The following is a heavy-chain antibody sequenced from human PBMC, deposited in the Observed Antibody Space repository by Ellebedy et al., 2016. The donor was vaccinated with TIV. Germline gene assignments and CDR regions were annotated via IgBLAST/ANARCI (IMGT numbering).Heavy chain of an antibody. D-gene: IGHD4-23*01. CDR3: AKDILSTVVTGGNAFDI. Sequence: GGSLRLXXAASGFTFSSYAMHWVRQAPGKGLEWVAVISYDGSNKYYADSVKGRFTISRDNAKNSLYLQMNSLRAEDTALYYCAKDILSTVVTGGNAFDIWGQGTMVTVSS. CDR1: GFTFSSYA. J-gene: IGHJ3*02. V-gene: IGHV3-30-3*01. CDR2: ISYDGSNK.